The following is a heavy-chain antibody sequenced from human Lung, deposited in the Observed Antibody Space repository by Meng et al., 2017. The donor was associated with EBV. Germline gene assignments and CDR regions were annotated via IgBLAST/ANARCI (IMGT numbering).Heavy chain of an antibody. CDR3: ARGGTSSAPFDY. D-gene: IGHD2-2*01. V-gene: IGHV4-4*02. CDR2: IYHIGST. Sequence: QVQLQGSGPGPVKPSGIRCLNWDVAGAAISRSDLWSWVRQPPGKGLEWIGEIYHIGSTNYNPSLKSRVTISVDTSKNQFSLSLNSVTAADTAVYYCARGGTSSAPFDYWGQETLVTVSS. CDR1: GAAISRSDL. J-gene: IGHJ4*02.